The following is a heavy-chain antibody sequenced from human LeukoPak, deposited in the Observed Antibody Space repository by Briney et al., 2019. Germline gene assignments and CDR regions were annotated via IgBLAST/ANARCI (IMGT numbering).Heavy chain of an antibody. CDR3: ARGKRGYRVDY. V-gene: IGHV3-48*03. CDR2: ISSSGSTI. D-gene: IGHD6-25*01. Sequence: AGGSLRLSCAASGFTFSSYEMSWVRQAPGKGLEWVSYISSSGSTIYYADSVKGRFTISRDSAKNSLYLQMNSLRAEDTAVYYCARGKRGYRVDYWGQGTLVTVSS. CDR1: GFTFSSYE. J-gene: IGHJ4*02.